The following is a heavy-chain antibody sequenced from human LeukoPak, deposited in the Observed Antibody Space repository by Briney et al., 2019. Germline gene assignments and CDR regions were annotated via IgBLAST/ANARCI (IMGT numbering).Heavy chain of an antibody. CDR1: GRTSTTYA. CDR3: ARDPEEYCSGGSCYHWFDP. D-gene: IGHD2-15*01. CDR2: INAGNGNI. Sequence: EASVNVSCKASGRTSTTYAIHWVRQAPGQGLEWMGWINAGNGNIKYSQKFQGRVTITGDTSASTAYMELSSLRSEDTAVYYCARDPEEYCSGGSCYHWFDPWGQGTLVTVSS. V-gene: IGHV1-3*01. J-gene: IGHJ5*02.